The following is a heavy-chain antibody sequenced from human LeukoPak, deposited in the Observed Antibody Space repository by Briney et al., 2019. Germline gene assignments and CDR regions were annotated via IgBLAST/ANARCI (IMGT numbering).Heavy chain of an antibody. V-gene: IGHV1-46*01. J-gene: IGHJ4*02. CDR1: GYTFTSYY. D-gene: IGHD5-24*01. CDR3: ARVGYERWLQLRSDYFDY. CDR2: INPSGGST. Sequence: ASVKVSCKASGYTFTSYYMHWVRQAPGQGLEWMGIINPSGGSTSYAQKFQGRVTMTRDTSTSTVYMELSSLRSEDTAVYYCARVGYERWLQLRSDYFDYWGQGTLVTVSS.